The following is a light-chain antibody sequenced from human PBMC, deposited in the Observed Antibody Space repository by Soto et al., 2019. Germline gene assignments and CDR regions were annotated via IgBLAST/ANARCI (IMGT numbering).Light chain of an antibody. CDR1: RSDVGGYGY. J-gene: IGLJ2*01. Sequence: QSALIQPPSASGSPGQSVTISCTGTRSDVGGYGYVSWYQQYPGKAPKLMIYEVTKRPSGVPDRFSGSKSGNTASLTVSGLQTEDEADYYCSSYAASNTDVVFGGGTQLTVL. CDR3: SSYAASNTDVV. V-gene: IGLV2-8*01. CDR2: EVT.